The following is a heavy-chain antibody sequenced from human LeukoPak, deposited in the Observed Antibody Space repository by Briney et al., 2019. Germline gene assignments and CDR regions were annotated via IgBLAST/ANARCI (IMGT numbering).Heavy chain of an antibody. CDR3: ARQPKYSYGPNWSDP. CDR1: GFTFSDYS. J-gene: IGHJ5*02. D-gene: IGHD5-18*01. CDR2: ISSSVTYI. V-gene: IGHV3-21*01. Sequence: GGSLRLSCAASGFTFSDYSMNWVRQAPGKGLEWVSSISSSVTYIYYADSVKGRFTISRDNAKNSLYLQMNSLRAEDTAVYYCARQPKYSYGPNWSDPWGQGTLVTVSS.